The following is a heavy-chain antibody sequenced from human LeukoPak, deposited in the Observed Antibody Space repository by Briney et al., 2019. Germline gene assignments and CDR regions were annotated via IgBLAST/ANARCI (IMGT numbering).Heavy chain of an antibody. CDR3: AKDPYYYDSSGYYYPDY. Sequence: GGSLRLSCAASGFTFSSYAMSWVRQAPGKWLEWVSAISGSGGSTYYADSVKGRFTISRDNSKNSLYLQMNSLRTEDTALYYCAKDPYYYDSSGYYYPDYWGQGTLVTVSS. CDR1: GFTFSSYA. D-gene: IGHD3-22*01. J-gene: IGHJ4*02. V-gene: IGHV3-23*01. CDR2: ISGSGGST.